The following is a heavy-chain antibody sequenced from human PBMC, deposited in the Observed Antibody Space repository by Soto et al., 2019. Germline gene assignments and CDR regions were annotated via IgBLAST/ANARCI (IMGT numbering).Heavy chain of an antibody. J-gene: IGHJ5*02. V-gene: IGHV4-39*01. CDR1: GGSISSNNYY. Sequence: SETLSLTCTVSGGSISSNNYYWGWIRQPPGKGLEWIGNIYFSGSAYYNPSLKSRVTISADTSRNQFSLKVSSLTAADTAVYYCATSYNWNDVGWFDPWGPGTLVTVSS. CDR2: IYFSGSA. D-gene: IGHD1-1*01. CDR3: ATSYNWNDVGWFDP.